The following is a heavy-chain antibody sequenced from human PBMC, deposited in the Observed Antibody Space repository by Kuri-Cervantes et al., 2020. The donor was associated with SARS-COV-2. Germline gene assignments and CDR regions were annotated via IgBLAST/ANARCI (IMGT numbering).Heavy chain of an antibody. V-gene: IGHV1-46*01. CDR3: AREGRNIDYYYGMDV. CDR1: GYTFTSYY. CDR2: INPSGGST. D-gene: IGHD1-14*01. J-gene: IGHJ6*02. Sequence: ASVKVSCKASGYTFTSYYMHWVRQAPGQGLEWMGIINPSGGSTSYEQKFQGRVTMTGDNSTNTVYMELSSLRSEDTAVYCCAREGRNIDYYYGMDVWGQGTTVTVSS.